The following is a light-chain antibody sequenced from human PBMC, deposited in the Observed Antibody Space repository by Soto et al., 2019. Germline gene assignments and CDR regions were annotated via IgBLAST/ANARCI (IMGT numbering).Light chain of an antibody. CDR3: QQSASTPPT. V-gene: IGKV1-39*01. Sequence: DIQMTQSPSSLSASVGDRVTITCRASQSISSYLNWYQQKPGKAPKLLIYAASSLQSGVPSRFSGSGSGTEFTLTISSLQPEDFATYYCQQSASTPPTFGQGPQVEIK. CDR2: AAS. CDR1: QSISSY. J-gene: IGKJ1*01.